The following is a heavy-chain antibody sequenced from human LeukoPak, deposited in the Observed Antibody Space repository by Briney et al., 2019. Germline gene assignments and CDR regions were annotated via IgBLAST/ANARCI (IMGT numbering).Heavy chain of an antibody. CDR2: ISSGSSSI. CDR1: GSTFSSYT. V-gene: IGHV3-48*04. CDR3: ARDSGTFYGGY. J-gene: IGHJ4*02. Sequence: GGSLRLSCAASGSTFSSYTMNWVRQAPGKGLKWLSSISSGSSSIYYADSVKGRFTISRDNAKNSLYLLMNSLRAEDTAVYYCARDSGTFYGGYWGQGTLVTVSS. D-gene: IGHD1-26*01.